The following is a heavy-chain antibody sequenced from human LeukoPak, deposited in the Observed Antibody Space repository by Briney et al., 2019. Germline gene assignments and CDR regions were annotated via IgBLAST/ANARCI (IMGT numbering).Heavy chain of an antibody. CDR3: ATPHSSGWEYFDL. J-gene: IGHJ2*01. CDR1: GGTFSINA. CDR2: IIPILGIA. Sequence: ASVTVSFTSSGGTFSINAISWVRHGPGQGHELMGRIIPILGIATYAQKFQGRVTITADKSTSTAYMELSSLRSEDTAVCYCATPHSSGWEYFDLCGRGSLVTVSS. V-gene: IGHV1-69*04. D-gene: IGHD6-19*01.